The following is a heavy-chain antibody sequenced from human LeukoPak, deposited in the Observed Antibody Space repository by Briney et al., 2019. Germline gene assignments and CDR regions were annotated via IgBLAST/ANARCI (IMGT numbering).Heavy chain of an antibody. D-gene: IGHD3-10*01. J-gene: IGHJ4*02. CDR1: GFTFNNYA. Sequence: GGSLRLSCAASGFTFNNYAMHWVRQAPGKGLEWVAVISYDGSKKYYADSVKGRFTISRDNSKNTLYLQMNSLRAEDTAVYYCARVGWFGELGYWGQGTLVTVSS. CDR2: ISYDGSKK. CDR3: ARVGWFGELGY. V-gene: IGHV3-30*03.